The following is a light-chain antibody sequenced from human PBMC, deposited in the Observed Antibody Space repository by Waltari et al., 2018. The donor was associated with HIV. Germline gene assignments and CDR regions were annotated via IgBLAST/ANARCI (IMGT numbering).Light chain of an antibody. CDR3: QAWDSSTAV. CDR1: KLGDKY. Sequence: SYELTQPPSVSVSPGQTASFTCSGDKLGDKYACWYQQKPGQSPVFVIYQDSNRPSGLPVRCAGSNAGNTATLTISGTQAMDEADYYCQAWDSSTAVFGGGTKLTVL. V-gene: IGLV3-1*01. J-gene: IGLJ2*01. CDR2: QDS.